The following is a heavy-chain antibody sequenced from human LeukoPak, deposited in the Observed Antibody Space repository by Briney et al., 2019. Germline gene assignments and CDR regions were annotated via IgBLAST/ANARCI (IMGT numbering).Heavy chain of an antibody. CDR2: INHSGST. D-gene: IGHD2-15*01. V-gene: IGHV4-34*01. CDR1: GGSFSGYY. Sequence: SETLSLTCAVYGGSFSGYYWSWIRQPPGKGLEWIGEINHSGSTNYNPSLKSRVTISVDTSKNQFSLELSSVTAADTAVYYCARGKRSSTRIVVVVAAIRFDYWGQGTLVTVSS. J-gene: IGHJ4*02. CDR3: ARGKRSSTRIVVVVAAIRFDY.